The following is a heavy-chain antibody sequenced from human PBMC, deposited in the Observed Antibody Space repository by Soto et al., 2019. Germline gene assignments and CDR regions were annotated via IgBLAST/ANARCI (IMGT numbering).Heavy chain of an antibody. CDR3: AREIGYSSTWPSY. J-gene: IGHJ4*02. CDR1: GFSPSSYG. V-gene: IGHV3-33*01. Sequence: PGGSLRLSYAASGFSPSSYGTHWVRQAPGKGLEWVAVIGFDGNNDYYADSVKGRFTVSRDNSRNTLFLQMNSLRVEDTAVYYCAREIGYSSTWPSYWGQGTLVTVSS. D-gene: IGHD6-13*01. CDR2: IGFDGNND.